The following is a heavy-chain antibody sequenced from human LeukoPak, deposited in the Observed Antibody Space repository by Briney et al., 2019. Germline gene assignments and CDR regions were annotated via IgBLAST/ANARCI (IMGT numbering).Heavy chain of an antibody. Sequence: TGGSLRLSCAASGFTFSNAWMSWVRQAPGKGLEWVAVIWYDGSNKYYADSVKGRFTISRDNSKNTLYLQMNSLRAEDTAVYYCAKAPGRIAADYMDVWGKGTTVTVSS. CDR3: AKAPGRIAADYMDV. D-gene: IGHD6-6*01. V-gene: IGHV3-33*06. J-gene: IGHJ6*03. CDR2: IWYDGSNK. CDR1: GFTFSNAW.